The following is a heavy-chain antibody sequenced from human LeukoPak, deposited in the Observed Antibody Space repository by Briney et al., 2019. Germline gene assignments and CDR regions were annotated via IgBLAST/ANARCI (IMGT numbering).Heavy chain of an antibody. V-gene: IGHV3-48*01. CDR2: ISSTSSTL. D-gene: IGHD5-12*01. CDR3: ARESAYAFDY. Sequence: XXMXWXRXAPGKGLEWVSYISSTSSTLLYTDSVKGRFIISRDNAKNSLYLQMNSLRAEDTAVYYCARESAYAFDYWGQGILVTVSS. CDR1: XX. J-gene: IGHJ4*02.